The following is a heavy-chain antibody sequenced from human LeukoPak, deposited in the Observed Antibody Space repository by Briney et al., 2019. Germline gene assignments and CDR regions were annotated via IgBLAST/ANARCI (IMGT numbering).Heavy chain of an antibody. Sequence: SVKVSCKASGGTFSSYAISWVRQAPGQGLEWMGRIIPILGIANYAQKFQGRVTITADKSTSTAYMELSSLRSEDTAVYYCARDGSGSYYLDYWGQGTLVTVSS. V-gene: IGHV1-69*04. CDR1: GGTFSSYA. J-gene: IGHJ4*02. CDR2: IIPILGIA. CDR3: ARDGSGSYYLDY. D-gene: IGHD1-26*01.